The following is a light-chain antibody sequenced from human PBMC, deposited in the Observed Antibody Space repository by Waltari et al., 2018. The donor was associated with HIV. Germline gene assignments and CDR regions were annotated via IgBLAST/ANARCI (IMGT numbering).Light chain of an antibody. CDR1: QTIDNY. V-gene: IGKV1-39*01. J-gene: IGKJ5*01. CDR3: QQTYSPPRT. Sequence: DIQMTQSPSSLSASIGDTVTITCRASQTIDNYLNWYQQQSGRVPKLLIYLTSTLQTGVPSRFSGRGSGTLCSLIINDVQPEDLATYFCQQTYSPPRTFGPGTRLE. CDR2: LTS.